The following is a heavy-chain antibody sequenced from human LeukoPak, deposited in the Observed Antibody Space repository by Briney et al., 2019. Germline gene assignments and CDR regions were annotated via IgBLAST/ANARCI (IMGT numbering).Heavy chain of an antibody. CDR3: ARHRSIFGVVSIDY. CDR2: IYYSGST. Sequence: KPSETLSLTCTVSGGSISSSSYYWGWIRQPPGKGLEWIGSIYYSGSTYYNPSLKSRVTISVDTSKNQFSLKLSSVTAADTAVYYCARHRSIFGVVSIDYWGQGTLVTVSS. J-gene: IGHJ4*02. D-gene: IGHD3-3*01. CDR1: GGSISSSSYY. V-gene: IGHV4-39*01.